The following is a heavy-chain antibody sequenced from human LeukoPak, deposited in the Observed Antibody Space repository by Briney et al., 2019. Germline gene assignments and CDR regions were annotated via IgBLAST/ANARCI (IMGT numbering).Heavy chain of an antibody. CDR1: GFTFSSYA. D-gene: IGHD3-22*01. Sequence: QPGGSLRLSCAASGFTFSSYAMSWVRQAPGKGLEWVSAISGSGGSTYYADSVKGRFTISRDNSKNTLYLQMNSLRAEDTAVYYCAKVGEHDYYDSSGLRLEYFQHWGQGTLVTVSS. V-gene: IGHV3-23*01. CDR2: ISGSGGST. CDR3: AKVGEHDYYDSSGLRLEYFQH. J-gene: IGHJ1*01.